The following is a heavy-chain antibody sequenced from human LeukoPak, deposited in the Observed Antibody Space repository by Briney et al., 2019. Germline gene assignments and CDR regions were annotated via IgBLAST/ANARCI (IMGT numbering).Heavy chain of an antibody. CDR2: IYYSGST. D-gene: IGHD3-10*01. V-gene: IGHV4-31*03. CDR3: ARVFRGPWGAFDI. CDR1: GGSISSGGYY. Sequence: SETLSLTCTVSGGSISSGGYYWSWIRQHPGKGLEWIGYIYYSGSTYYNPSLKSRVTISVDTSKNQFSLKLSSVTAADTAVYYCARVFRGPWGAFDIWGQGTMVTVSS. J-gene: IGHJ3*02.